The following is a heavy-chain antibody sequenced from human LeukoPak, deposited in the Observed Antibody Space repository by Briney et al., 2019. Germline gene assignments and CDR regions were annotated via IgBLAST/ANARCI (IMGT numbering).Heavy chain of an antibody. CDR1: GGSISSGDYY. CDR3: ARGGGGAARPEPNFDY. CDR2: IYYSGST. V-gene: IGHV4-30-4*08. Sequence: PSETLSLTCTVSGGSISSGDYYWSWIRQPPGKGLEWIGYIYYSGSTYYNPSLKSRVTISVDTSKNQFSLKLSSVTAADTAVYNCARGGGGAARPEPNFDYWGQGTLVTVSS. D-gene: IGHD6-6*01. J-gene: IGHJ4*02.